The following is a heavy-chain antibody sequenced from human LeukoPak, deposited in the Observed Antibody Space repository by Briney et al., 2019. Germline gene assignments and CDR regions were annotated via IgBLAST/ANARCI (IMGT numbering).Heavy chain of an antibody. Sequence: SETLSLTCTVSGGSISSSSYYWGWIRQPPGKGLEWIGSIYYSGSTYYNPSLKSRVTISVDTSKNQFSLKLSSVTAADTAVYYCARLYYGSGSYYPLDYWSQGTLVTVSS. V-gene: IGHV4-39*01. CDR3: ARLYYGSGSYYPLDY. CDR1: GGSISSSSYY. CDR2: IYYSGST. D-gene: IGHD3-10*01. J-gene: IGHJ4*02.